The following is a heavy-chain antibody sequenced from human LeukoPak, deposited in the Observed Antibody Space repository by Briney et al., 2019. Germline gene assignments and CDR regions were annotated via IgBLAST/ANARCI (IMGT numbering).Heavy chain of an antibody. J-gene: IGHJ6*02. Sequence: SETLSLTCTVSGGSISSYYWSWIRQPPGKGLEWVGYIYYSGSTNYNPSLKSRVTISVDTSKNQFSLKLSSVTAADTAVYYCAGGSIRDYYYYGMDVWGQGTTVTVSS. CDR1: GGSISSYY. V-gene: IGHV4-59*01. CDR3: AGGSIRDYYYYGMDV. CDR2: IYYSGST. D-gene: IGHD3-10*01.